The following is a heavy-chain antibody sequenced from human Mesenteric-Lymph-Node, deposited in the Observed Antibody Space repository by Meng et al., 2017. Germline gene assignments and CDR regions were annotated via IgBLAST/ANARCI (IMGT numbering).Heavy chain of an antibody. Sequence: GPLQEAGPGPVKPSQTLSLPCTVSGASMSSGEYFWSWLRQPPGKGLEWIGYMDYRGSTFYNPSLKSRVTISVDTSKNQFSLKLSSVTAADTAVYFCARGELLWDYWGQGTLVTVSS. CDR1: GASMSSGEYF. J-gene: IGHJ4*02. CDR2: MDYRGST. V-gene: IGHV4-30-4*01. D-gene: IGHD2-2*01. CDR3: ARGELLWDY.